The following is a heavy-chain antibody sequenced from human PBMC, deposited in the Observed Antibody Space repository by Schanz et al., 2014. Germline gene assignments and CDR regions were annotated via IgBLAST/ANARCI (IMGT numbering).Heavy chain of an antibody. J-gene: IGHJ6*02. D-gene: IGHD2-15*01. Sequence: EVQLVESGGGLVQPGGSLRLSCAASGFTFNDYWMHWVRQAPGKGLVWVSRINSDGRSTNYADSVKGRFSISRDNARNTLHLQMDSLRPEDAAVYYCARVELSVYYYAMDVWGQGTTVTVSS. CDR3: ARVELSVYYYAMDV. CDR1: GFTFNDYW. CDR2: INSDGRST. V-gene: IGHV3-74*01.